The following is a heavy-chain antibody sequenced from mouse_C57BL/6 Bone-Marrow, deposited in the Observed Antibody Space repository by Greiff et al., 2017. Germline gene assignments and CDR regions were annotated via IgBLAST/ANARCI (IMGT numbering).Heavy chain of an antibody. J-gene: IGHJ2*01. CDR3: AIDYGSSYEYYFDY. D-gene: IGHD1-1*01. V-gene: IGHV1-74*01. CDR2: IHPSDSDT. Sequence: QVQLKQPGAELVKPGASVKVSCKASGYTFTSYWMHWVKQRPGQGLEWIGRIHPSDSDTNYNQKFKGKATLTVDKSSSTAYMQLSSLTSEDSAVYYCAIDYGSSYEYYFDYWGQGTTLTVSS. CDR1: GYTFTSYW.